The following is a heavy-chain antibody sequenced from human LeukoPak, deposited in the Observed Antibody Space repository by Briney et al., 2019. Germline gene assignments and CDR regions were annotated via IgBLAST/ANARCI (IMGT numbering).Heavy chain of an antibody. CDR3: ARRCSSTSCYRSWLGERRYYFDY. D-gene: IGHD2-2*01. V-gene: IGHV4-34*01. Sequence: PSETLSLTCAVYGGSFSGYYWSWIRQPPGKGLEWIGEINHSGSTNYNPSLESRVTISVDTSKNQFSLKLSSVTAADTAVYYCARRCSSTSCYRSWLGERRYYFDYWGQGTLVTVSS. CDR2: INHSGST. CDR1: GGSFSGYY. J-gene: IGHJ4*02.